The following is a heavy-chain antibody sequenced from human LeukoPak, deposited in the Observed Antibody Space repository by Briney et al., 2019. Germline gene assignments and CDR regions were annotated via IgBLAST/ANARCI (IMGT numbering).Heavy chain of an antibody. CDR1: GFTFSSYW. D-gene: IGHD6-13*01. V-gene: IGHV3-7*01. J-gene: IGHJ4*02. Sequence: QSGGSLRLSCAASGFTFSSYWMSWVRQAPGKGLEWVANIKQDGSEKYYVDSVKGRFTISRDNAKNSLYLQMNSLRAEDTAVYYCARDPQDSSSWYFDYWGQGTLVTVSS. CDR3: ARDPQDSSSWYFDY. CDR2: IKQDGSEK.